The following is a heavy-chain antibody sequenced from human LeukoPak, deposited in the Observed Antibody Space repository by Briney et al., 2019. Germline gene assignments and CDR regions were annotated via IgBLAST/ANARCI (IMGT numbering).Heavy chain of an antibody. J-gene: IGHJ5*02. CDR1: GYTFTSYG. CDR2: ISAYNGNT. Sequence: GASVKVSCKASGYTFTSYGISWVRQAPGQGLEWMGWISAYNGNTNYAQKLQGRVTMTTDTSTSTAYMGLRSLRSDDTAVYYCARGPYCSGGSCYSFWFDPWGQGTLVTVSS. D-gene: IGHD2-15*01. V-gene: IGHV1-18*01. CDR3: ARGPYCSGGSCYSFWFDP.